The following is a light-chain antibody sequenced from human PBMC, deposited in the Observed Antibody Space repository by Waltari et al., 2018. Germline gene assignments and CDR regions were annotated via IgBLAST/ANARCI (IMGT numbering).Light chain of an antibody. J-gene: IGKJ1*01. V-gene: IGKV1-9*01. Sequence: TQLTQSPSSLSASVGDRVTITCRASQVILGYLAWYQQRPGKAPKFLIYATSTLRSGVPSRFSGSGSGTDFTLTISSLQAEDVAVYYCQQYYATPPWTFGQGTKVEIK. CDR3: QQYYATPPWT. CDR1: QVILGY. CDR2: ATS.